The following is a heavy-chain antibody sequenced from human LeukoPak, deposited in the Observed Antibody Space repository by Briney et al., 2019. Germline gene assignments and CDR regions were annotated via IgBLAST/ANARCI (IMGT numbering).Heavy chain of an antibody. Sequence: PSETLSLTCTVSGGSISSSSYNWGWIRQPPGKGLEWIGRIYTSGSTNYNPSLKSRVTMSVDTSKNQFSLKLSSVTAADTAVYYCARGGDYYGSGSYSIEPWFDPWGQGTLVTVSS. J-gene: IGHJ5*02. V-gene: IGHV4-39*07. D-gene: IGHD3-10*01. CDR3: ARGGDYYGSGSYSIEPWFDP. CDR2: IYTSGST. CDR1: GGSISSSSYN.